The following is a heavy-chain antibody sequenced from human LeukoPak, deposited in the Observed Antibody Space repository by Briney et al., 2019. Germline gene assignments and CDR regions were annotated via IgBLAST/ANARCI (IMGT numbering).Heavy chain of an antibody. Sequence: GGSLRLSCAASGFTVTNNDMNWVRQAPGKGLGWVSVITIVGSTYFADSVKGRFTVSRDNSKNTLSLQMNSLRVEDTAVYYCARDLISGPATHDSWGQGALVTVSS. CDR3: ARDLISGPATHDS. V-gene: IGHV3-66*01. J-gene: IGHJ4*02. CDR1: GFTVTNND. D-gene: IGHD2-15*01. CDR2: ITIVGST.